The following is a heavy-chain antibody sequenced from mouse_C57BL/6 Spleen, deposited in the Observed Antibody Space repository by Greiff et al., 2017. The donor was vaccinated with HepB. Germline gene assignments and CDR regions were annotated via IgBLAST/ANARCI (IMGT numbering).Heavy chain of an antibody. CDR2: IDPSDSYT. CDR3: ARTGDHYYFDY. CDR1: GYTFTSYW. V-gene: IGHV1-69*01. D-gene: IGHD4-1*01. Sequence: QVQLQQSGPELVKPGASVKLSCKASGYTFTSYWMHWVKQRPGQGLEWIGEIDPSDSYTNYNQKFKGKSTLTVDKSSSTAYMQLSSLTSEDSAVYYCARTGDHYYFDYWGQGTTLTVSS. J-gene: IGHJ2*01.